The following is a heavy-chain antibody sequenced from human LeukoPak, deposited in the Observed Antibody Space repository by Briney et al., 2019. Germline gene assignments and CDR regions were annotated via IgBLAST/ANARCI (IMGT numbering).Heavy chain of an antibody. V-gene: IGHV3-53*01. CDR2: IYIGGST. J-gene: IGHJ4*02. CDR1: GFTVSSNY. Sequence: GGSLRLSCAASGFTVSSNYMSWVRQAPGKGLEWVSVIYIGGSTYYADSVKGRFTLSRDNSKNTLYLQMNSLRAEDTAVYYCANMVRGVMGGDYWGQGTLVTVSS. CDR3: ANMVRGVMGGDY. D-gene: IGHD3-10*01.